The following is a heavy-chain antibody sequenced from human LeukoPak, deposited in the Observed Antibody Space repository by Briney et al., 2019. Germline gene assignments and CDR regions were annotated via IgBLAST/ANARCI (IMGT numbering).Heavy chain of an antibody. D-gene: IGHD6-19*01. CDR1: GFTFSSYA. CDR3: ARGGEWLDPERTPVDY. CDR2: ISYDGSNK. J-gene: IGHJ4*02. Sequence: GGSLRLSCAASGFTFSSYAMHWVRQAPGKGLEWVAVISYDGSNKYYADSVKGRFTISRDNSKNTLHLQMNSLRAEDTAVYYCARGGEWLDPERTPVDYWGQGTLVTVSS. V-gene: IGHV3-30-3*01.